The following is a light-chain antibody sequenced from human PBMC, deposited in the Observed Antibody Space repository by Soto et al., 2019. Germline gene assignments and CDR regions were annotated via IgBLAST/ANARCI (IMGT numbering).Light chain of an antibody. J-gene: IGKJ2*01. V-gene: IGKV3-20*01. Sequence: EIVLTQSPGTLSLSPGERATLSCRASQSVSSNYLAWYQQKSGQAPRLLIYGASSRATGIPDRFSGSGSGTGFTLTIRKLEPEDIAEYYCQQYGNSPYAFGQGTELEIK. CDR3: QQYGNSPYA. CDR1: QSVSSNY. CDR2: GAS.